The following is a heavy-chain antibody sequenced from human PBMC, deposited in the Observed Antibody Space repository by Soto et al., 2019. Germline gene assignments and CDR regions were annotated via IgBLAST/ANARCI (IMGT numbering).Heavy chain of an antibody. V-gene: IGHV4-4*02. CDR2: ISHSGNT. D-gene: IGHD3-10*01. CDR1: GDSIITRDC. J-gene: IGHJ6*02. Sequence: SLTCAVSGDSIITRDCWGWVRQPPGNVLEWIGEISHSGNTNYSPSLKSRVTISVDKSKKQFSLNLTSLTDAETAVYYCARDVYGITFMWGYGEDGWGQGNPATV. CDR3: ARDVYGITFMWGYGEDG.